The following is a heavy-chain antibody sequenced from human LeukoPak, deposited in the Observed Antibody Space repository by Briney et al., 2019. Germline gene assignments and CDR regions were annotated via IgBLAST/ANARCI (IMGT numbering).Heavy chain of an antibody. CDR1: GGSFSGYY. CDR3: ARACYDSSGYYSGLFDY. V-gene: IGHV4-34*01. CDR2: INHSGST. J-gene: IGHJ4*02. Sequence: PSETLSLTCAVYGGSFSGYYWSWIRQPPGKGLEWIGEINHSGSTNYNPSLKSRVTISVDTSKNQFSLKLSSVTAADTAVYYCARACYDSSGYYSGLFDYWGQGTLVTVSS. D-gene: IGHD3-22*01.